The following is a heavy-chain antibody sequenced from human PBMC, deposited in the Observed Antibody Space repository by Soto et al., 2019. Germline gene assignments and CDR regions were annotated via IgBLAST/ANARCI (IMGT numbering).Heavy chain of an antibody. CDR3: ARWRTGYGLYGMDV. CDR2: INHSGST. V-gene: IGHV4-34*01. D-gene: IGHD5-12*01. CDR1: GGSFSCYY. Sequence: SETLSLTCAVYGGSFSCYYWSWIRQPPGKGLEWIGEINHSGSTNYNPSLKSRVTISVDTSKNQFSLKLSSVTAADTAVYYCARWRTGYGLYGMDVWGQGTTVTVSS. J-gene: IGHJ6*02.